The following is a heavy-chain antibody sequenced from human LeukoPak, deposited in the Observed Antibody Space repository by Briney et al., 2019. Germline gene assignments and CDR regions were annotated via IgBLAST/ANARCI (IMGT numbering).Heavy chain of an antibody. J-gene: IGHJ5*02. CDR1: GFTFSSYS. Sequence: GGSLRLSCAASGFTFSSYSMNWVRQAPGKGLEWVSSISSSSSYIYYADSVKGRFTISRDNAKSSLYLQMNSLRAEDTAVYYCARDEDNWNDAWGQGTLVTVSS. V-gene: IGHV3-21*01. CDR3: ARDEDNWNDA. CDR2: ISSSSSYI.